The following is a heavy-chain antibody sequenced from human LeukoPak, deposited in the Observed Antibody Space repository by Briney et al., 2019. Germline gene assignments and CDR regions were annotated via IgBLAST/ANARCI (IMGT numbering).Heavy chain of an antibody. Sequence: GGSLRLSCAASGFTFSSYAMSWVRQAPGKGLEWVSAISGSGGSTYYADSVKGRFTISRDNSKNSLFLHMNSLRVEDTAVYYCARDSAGYYPWGQGTLVTVSS. CDR2: ISGSGGST. J-gene: IGHJ5*02. V-gene: IGHV3-23*01. CDR1: GFTFSSYA. CDR3: ARDSAGYYP. D-gene: IGHD3-9*01.